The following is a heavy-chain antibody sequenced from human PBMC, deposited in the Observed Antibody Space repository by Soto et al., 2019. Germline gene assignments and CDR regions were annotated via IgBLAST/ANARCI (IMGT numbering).Heavy chain of an antibody. Sequence: PGGSLRPSCAASGFTFSSYGMHWVRQAPGKGLEWVAVISYDGSNKYYADSVKGRFTISRDNSKNTLYLQMSSLRAEDTAVYYCAKDLVFTSPPQYGMDVWGQGTTVTVSS. CDR1: GFTFSSYG. V-gene: IGHV3-30*18. CDR3: AKDLVFTSPPQYGMDV. J-gene: IGHJ6*02. CDR2: ISYDGSNK. D-gene: IGHD3-16*01.